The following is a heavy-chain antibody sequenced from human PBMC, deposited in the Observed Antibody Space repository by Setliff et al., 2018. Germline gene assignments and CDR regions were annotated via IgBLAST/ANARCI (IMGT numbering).Heavy chain of an antibody. CDR3: ARRGDINGYYYHEDAFEI. D-gene: IGHD3-22*01. V-gene: IGHV4-4*02. Sequence: SETLSLTCDVSGGSISSSNWWSWVRQPPGKGLEWIGEINHSGSTNYNPSLKSRVTTSVDTSKNQFSLNLTSVTAADTAVYYCARRGDINGYYYHEDAFEICGEGTMVT. J-gene: IGHJ3*02. CDR2: INHSGST. CDR1: GGSISSSNW.